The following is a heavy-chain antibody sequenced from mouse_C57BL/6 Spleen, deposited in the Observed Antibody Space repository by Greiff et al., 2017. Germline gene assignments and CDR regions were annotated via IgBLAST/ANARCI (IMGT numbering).Heavy chain of an antibody. CDR1: GYTFTGYW. CDR3: ARGFYGSSYGGTDY. D-gene: IGHD1-1*01. V-gene: IGHV1-69*01. Sequence: VQLQQPGAELVMPGASVKLSCKASGYTFTGYWMHWVKQRPGQGLEWIGEIDPSDSYTNYKQKFKGKSTLTVAKYSSTAYMQLSSLTSEDSAVDYCARGFYGSSYGGTDYWGQGTTLTVSS. J-gene: IGHJ2*01. CDR2: IDPSDSYT.